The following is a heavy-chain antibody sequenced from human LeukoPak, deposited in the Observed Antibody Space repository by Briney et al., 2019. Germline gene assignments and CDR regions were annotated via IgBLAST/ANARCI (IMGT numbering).Heavy chain of an antibody. CDR2: TYWDDDK. CDR1: GFSPDTSGEG. CDR3: AHLSSSVTTGWFDP. D-gene: IGHD4-17*01. Sequence: SGPTLVNPTETLTLTCTFSGFSPDTSGEGVGWIRQAPGKPLEWLALTYWDDDKRYSPSLNNRLTLTKDTSRNQVVLTMTNMDPMDTATYYCAHLSSSVTTGWFDPWSRESWSPSPQ. J-gene: IGHJ5*02. V-gene: IGHV2-5*02.